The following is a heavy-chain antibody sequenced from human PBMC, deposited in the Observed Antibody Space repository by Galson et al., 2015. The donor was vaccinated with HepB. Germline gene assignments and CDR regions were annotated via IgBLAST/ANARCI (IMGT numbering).Heavy chain of an antibody. Sequence: QSGAEVKKPGETLRISCKGSGYSFTSYWISWVRQMPGKGLEWMGRIDPSDSYTTYSPSFQGHVTISADKSISTAYLQWSSLNASDTAMYYCAVSVVPACFYYLGQVTLVTVSS. CDR2: IDPSDSYT. V-gene: IGHV5-10-1*01. CDR3: AVSVVPACFYY. CDR1: GYSFTSYW. D-gene: IGHD2-2*01. J-gene: IGHJ4*02.